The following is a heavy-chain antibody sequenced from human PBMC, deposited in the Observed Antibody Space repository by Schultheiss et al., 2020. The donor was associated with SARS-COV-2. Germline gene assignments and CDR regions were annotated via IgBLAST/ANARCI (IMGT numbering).Heavy chain of an antibody. CDR3: AKEGKPYYYYGMDV. D-gene: IGHD3-10*01. V-gene: IGHV3-23*01. Sequence: GGSLRLSCAASGFTFSSYSMNWVRQAPGKGLEWVSAISGSGGSTYYADSVKGRFTISRDNSKNTLYLQMNSLRAEDTAVYYCAKEGKPYYYYGMDVWGQGTTVTVSS. CDR1: GFTFSSYS. CDR2: ISGSGGST. J-gene: IGHJ6*02.